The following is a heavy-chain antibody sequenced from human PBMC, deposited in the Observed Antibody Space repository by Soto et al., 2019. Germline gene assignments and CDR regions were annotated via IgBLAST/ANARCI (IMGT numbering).Heavy chain of an antibody. J-gene: IGHJ6*03. Sequence: SETLFLTCTVSGGSISSYYRSWIRQPPGKGLEWIGYIYYSGSTNYNPSLKSRVTISVDTSKNQFSLKLSSVTAADTAVYYCAREVVVVAASIYYYYYMDVWGKGTTVTVSS. CDR1: GGSISSYY. D-gene: IGHD2-15*01. V-gene: IGHV4-59*01. CDR2: IYYSGST. CDR3: AREVVVVAASIYYYYYMDV.